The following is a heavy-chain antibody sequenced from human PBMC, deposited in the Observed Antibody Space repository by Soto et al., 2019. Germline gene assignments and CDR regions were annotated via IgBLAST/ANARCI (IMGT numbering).Heavy chain of an antibody. J-gene: IGHJ4*02. CDR3: AAGEASSRNLAPYYLDF. Sequence: SETLSLTCTVSGGSMRNYFWTWIRQPPGQGLEWIGYIHYSGTTSFFPSYNPSLRSRVTISEDTSKNQFSLKLLSVTTADTAVYFCAAGEASSRNLAPYYLDFWGQGTLVTVSS. V-gene: IGHV4-59*01. CDR2: IHYSGTT. D-gene: IGHD6-13*01. CDR1: GGSMRNYF.